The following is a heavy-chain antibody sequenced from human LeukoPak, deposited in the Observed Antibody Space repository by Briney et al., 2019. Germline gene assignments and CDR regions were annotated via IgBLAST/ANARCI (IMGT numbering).Heavy chain of an antibody. CDR3: ARSYSDYDYFNNWFDP. V-gene: IGHV2-5*01. D-gene: IGHD5-12*01. J-gene: IGHJ5*02. Sequence: SGPTLVNPTQTLTLTCTFSGFSLSTSGVGVGWIRQPPGKALEWLALIYWNDDKRYSPSLKSRLTISRDTSKNQVVLTMTNMDPVDTATYYCARSYSDYDYFNNWFDPWGQGTLVTVSS. CDR2: IYWNDDK. CDR1: GFSLSTSGVG.